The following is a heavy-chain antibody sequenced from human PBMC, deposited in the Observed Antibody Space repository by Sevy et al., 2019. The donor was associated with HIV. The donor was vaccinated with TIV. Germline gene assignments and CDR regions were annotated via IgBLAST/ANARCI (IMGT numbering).Heavy chain of an antibody. Sequence: GGSLRLSCAASGFTFSSYAMHWVRQAPGKGLEWVAVISYDGTKKYYADSVKGRFTISRDNSKNTVYVQMNSLRAEDTAVYYCAKDASIVGGTMKRSFDYWGQGTPVTVSS. V-gene: IGHV3-30-3*01. CDR3: AKDASIVGGTMKRSFDY. J-gene: IGHJ4*02. D-gene: IGHD1-26*01. CDR2: ISYDGTKK. CDR1: GFTFSSYA.